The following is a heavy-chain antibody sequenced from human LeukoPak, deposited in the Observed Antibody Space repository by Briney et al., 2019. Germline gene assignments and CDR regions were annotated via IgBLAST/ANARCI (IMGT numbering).Heavy chain of an antibody. CDR1: GGSISTYY. J-gene: IGHJ4*02. CDR3: ARSRGYSYGPTFPDY. CDR2: IYYSGSI. D-gene: IGHD5-18*01. V-gene: IGHV4-59*08. Sequence: SETLSLTCTVSGGSISTYYWSWIRQPPGKGLEWIGYIYYSGSINYNPSLKSRVTISVDTSKNQFSLKLISVTAADTAVYYCARSRGYSYGPTFPDYWGQGTLVTVSS.